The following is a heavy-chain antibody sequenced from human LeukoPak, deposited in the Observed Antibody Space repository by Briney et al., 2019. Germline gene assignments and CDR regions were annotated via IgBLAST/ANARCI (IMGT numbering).Heavy chain of an antibody. J-gene: IGHJ4*02. Sequence: GGSLRLSCAASGFTVSSSYMTWVRQAPGKGLEWVSSISSSSSYIYYADSVKGRFTISRDNAKNSLYLQMNSLRAEDTAVYYCATKTSGTSEDYFDYWGQGTLVTVSS. V-gene: IGHV3-21*04. CDR3: ATKTSGTSEDYFDY. CDR2: ISSSSSYI. D-gene: IGHD1-1*01. CDR1: GFTVSSSY.